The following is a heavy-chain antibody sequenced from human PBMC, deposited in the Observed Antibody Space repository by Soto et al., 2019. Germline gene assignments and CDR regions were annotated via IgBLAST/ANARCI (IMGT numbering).Heavy chain of an antibody. V-gene: IGHV5-51*01. CDR2: IYPGDSDT. Sequence: GESLKISCKGSGYSFTSYWIGWVRQMPGKGLEWMGIIYPGDSDTRYSPSFQGQVTISADKSISTAYLQWSSLKASDTAMYYCARGYCSGGSCYSAFYYYYMDVWGKGTTVTVSS. CDR3: ARGYCSGGSCYSAFYYYYMDV. D-gene: IGHD2-15*01. CDR1: GYSFTSYW. J-gene: IGHJ6*03.